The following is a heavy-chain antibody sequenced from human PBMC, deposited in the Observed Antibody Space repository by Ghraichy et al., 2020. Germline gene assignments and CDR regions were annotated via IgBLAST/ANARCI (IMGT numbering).Heavy chain of an antibody. D-gene: IGHD3-10*01. CDR3: AKWYYGSGSYYSPTQLFDY. J-gene: IGHJ4*02. V-gene: IGHV3-23*01. CDR1: GFTFSSYA. CDR2: INDSGDST. Sequence: GGSLRLSCAASGFTFSSYAMSWVRQAPDKGLEWVSAINDSGDSTYYADSVKGRFTISRDNSQNTLYLQMNSLRADDTAVYYCAKWYYGSGSYYSPTQLFDYWGQGTLITVSS.